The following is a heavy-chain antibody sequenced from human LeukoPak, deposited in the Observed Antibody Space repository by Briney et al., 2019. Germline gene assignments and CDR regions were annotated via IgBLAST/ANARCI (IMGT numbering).Heavy chain of an antibody. CDR3: AREFGGATDY. V-gene: IGHV3-30-3*01. J-gene: IGHJ4*02. Sequence: GGSLRLSCAASGFTFSSYAMHWVRQAPGKGLEWVAVISYDGSNKYYADSVKGRFTISRDNSKNTLYLQMNSLRAEDTAVYYCAREFGGATDYWGQGTLVTVSS. CDR1: GFTFSSYA. CDR2: ISYDGSNK. D-gene: IGHD3-16*01.